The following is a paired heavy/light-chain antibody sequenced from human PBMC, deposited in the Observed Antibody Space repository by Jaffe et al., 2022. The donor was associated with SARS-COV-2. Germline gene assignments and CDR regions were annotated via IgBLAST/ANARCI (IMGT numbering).Heavy chain of an antibody. CDR1: GGSISSSSYY. CDR2: IYYSGGT. V-gene: IGHV4-39*01. CDR3: ARPTGVVATVGHYFDY. Sequence: QLQLQESGPGLVKPSETLSLTCTVSGGSISSSSYYWGWIRQPPGKGLEWIGSIYYSGGTYYNPSLKSRVTISVDTSKNQFSLKLNSVTAADTAVYFCARPTGVVATVGHYFDYWGQGSLVTVSS. D-gene: IGHD5-12*01. J-gene: IGHJ4*02.
Light chain of an antibody. CDR2: DAS. CDR3: QQSFSVPWT. V-gene: IGKV1-39*01. Sequence: DIQMTQSPSSLSASVGDRVTVTCRASQSISNYLNWYQHKPGKAPNLLIYDASTLQSGVPSRVSGSGSGTDFTLTINNLQPEDFATYYCQQSFSVPWTFGQGTKVEIK. J-gene: IGKJ1*01. CDR1: QSISNY.